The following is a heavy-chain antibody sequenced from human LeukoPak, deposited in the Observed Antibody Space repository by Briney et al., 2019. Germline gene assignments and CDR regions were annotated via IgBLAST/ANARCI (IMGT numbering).Heavy chain of an antibody. CDR1: GSTFSSYA. CDR3: ARDRGVDAFDI. Sequence: GGSLRLSCAASGSTFSSYAMSWVRQAPGKGLQWVSSISSSSSYIYYADSVKGRFTISRDNAKNSLYLQMNSLRAEDTAVYYCARDRGVDAFDIWGQGTMVTVSS. V-gene: IGHV3-21*01. J-gene: IGHJ3*02. CDR2: ISSSSSYI.